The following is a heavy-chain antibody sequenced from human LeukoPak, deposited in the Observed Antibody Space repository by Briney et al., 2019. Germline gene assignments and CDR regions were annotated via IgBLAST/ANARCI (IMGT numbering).Heavy chain of an antibody. J-gene: IGHJ5*02. V-gene: IGHV1-46*01. Sequence: ASVKVSCKASGYTFTGYYMHWVRQAPGQGLEWMGIINPSGGSTSYAQKFQGRVTMTRDTSTSTVYMEPSSLRSEDTAVYYCARERITPCWFDPWGQGTLVTVSS. CDR3: ARERITPCWFDP. CDR1: GYTFTGYY. CDR2: INPSGGST. D-gene: IGHD1-14*01.